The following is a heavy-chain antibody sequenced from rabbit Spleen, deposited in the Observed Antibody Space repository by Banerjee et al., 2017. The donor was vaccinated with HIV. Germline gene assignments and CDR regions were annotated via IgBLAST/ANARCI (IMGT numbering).Heavy chain of an antibody. CDR1: GFSFSTYYY. CDR2: IYASGGLT. D-gene: IGHD8-1*01. CDR3: ARDAGSGPYIDGYFNL. Sequence: QEQLEESGGGLVQPEGSLTLTCTASGFSFSTYYYMCWVRQAPGKGLEWIACIYASGGLTWYASWAKGRFTISKTSSTTVTLQMTSLTAADTATYFCARDAGSGPYIDGYFNLWGPGTLVTVS. V-gene: IGHV1S45*01. J-gene: IGHJ4*01.